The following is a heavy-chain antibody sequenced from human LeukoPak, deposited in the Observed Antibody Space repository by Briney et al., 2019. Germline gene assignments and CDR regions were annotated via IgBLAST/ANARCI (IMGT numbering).Heavy chain of an antibody. Sequence: SETLSLTCAVYGGSFSGYYWSWIRQPPGKGLKWIGEISHSGSTNYNPSLESRVTISVDTSKNQFSLKLTSVTAADTAVYYCAILTNGYGYFDYWGQGTLVTVSS. CDR2: ISHSGST. CDR3: AILTNGYGYFDY. CDR1: GGSFSGYY. V-gene: IGHV4-34*01. J-gene: IGHJ4*02. D-gene: IGHD5-18*01.